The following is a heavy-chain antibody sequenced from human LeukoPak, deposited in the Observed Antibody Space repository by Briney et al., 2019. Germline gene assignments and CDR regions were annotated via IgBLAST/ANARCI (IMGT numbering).Heavy chain of an antibody. CDR1: GFTFSSYN. Sequence: GGSLRLSCAASGFTFSSYNMNWVRQAPGEGLEWVSSITSGSSYIYYADSVKGRFTISRDNAKNSLYLQMNSLRAEDTAVYYCARDLGYSRGPNYWGQGTRVTVSS. CDR3: ARDLGYSRGPNY. V-gene: IGHV3-21*01. CDR2: ITSGSSYI. D-gene: IGHD6-19*01. J-gene: IGHJ4*02.